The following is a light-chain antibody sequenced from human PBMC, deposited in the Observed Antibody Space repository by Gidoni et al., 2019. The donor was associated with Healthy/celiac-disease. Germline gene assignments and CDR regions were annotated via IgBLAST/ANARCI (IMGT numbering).Light chain of an antibody. Sequence: SYELTQVPSVSVSPGQTASITCSGDKLGDKYACWYQQKPGQSPVLVIYQDNKRPSGIPERFSGSNSGNTATLTISGTQAMDEADYYCQVWVRNTVVLGGGTKLTVL. CDR3: QVWVRNTVV. V-gene: IGLV3-1*01. J-gene: IGLJ2*01. CDR1: KLGDKY. CDR2: QDN.